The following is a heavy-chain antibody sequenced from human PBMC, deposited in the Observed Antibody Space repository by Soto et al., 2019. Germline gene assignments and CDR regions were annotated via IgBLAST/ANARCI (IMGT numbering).Heavy chain of an antibody. J-gene: IGHJ5*02. V-gene: IGHV4-30-4*01. D-gene: IGHD4-4*01. CDR3: ARDPSSNYGDWFDP. CDR2: IYYSGST. CDR1: GGSISSGDYY. Sequence: QVQLQESGPGLVKPSQTLSLTCTVSGGSISSGDYYWSWIRQPPGKGLEWIGYIYYSGSTYYNPSLKSRVTISVDTSKNQSSLMLSSVTSVDTAVYYCARDPSSNYGDWFDPWGQGTLVTVSS.